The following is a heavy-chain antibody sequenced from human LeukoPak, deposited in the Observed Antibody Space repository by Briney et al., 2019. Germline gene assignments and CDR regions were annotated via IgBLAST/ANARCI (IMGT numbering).Heavy chain of an antibody. Sequence: GGSLRLSCAASGFTFSSYAMSWVRQAPGKGLEWVSAISGSGGNTYYADSVKGRFTISRDNSKNTLYLQMNSLRAEDTAVYYCAKAGSYSDISVYPLASFDFWGQGTMVTVSS. CDR2: ISGSGGNT. V-gene: IGHV3-23*01. CDR1: GFTFSSYA. D-gene: IGHD3-22*01. J-gene: IGHJ3*01. CDR3: AKAGSYSDISVYPLASFDF.